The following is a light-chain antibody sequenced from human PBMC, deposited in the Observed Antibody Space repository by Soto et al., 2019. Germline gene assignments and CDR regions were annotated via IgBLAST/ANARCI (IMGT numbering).Light chain of an antibody. CDR2: AAS. J-gene: IGKJ2*01. Sequence: RVYQSPSALSATTRDRVTITCRASQGISSYLAWYQQKPGKAPKLLIYAASTLQSGVPSRFSGSGSGTDFTLTISCLQSEDFATYYCQQYYSYPRPFG. CDR1: QGISSY. CDR3: QQYYSYPRP. V-gene: IGKV1-8*01.